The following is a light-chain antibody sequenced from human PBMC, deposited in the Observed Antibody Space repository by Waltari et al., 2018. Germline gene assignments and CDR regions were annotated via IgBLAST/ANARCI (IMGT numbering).Light chain of an antibody. J-gene: IGKJ2*01. CDR1: QSISSY. V-gene: IGKV1-39*01. CDR3: QQSYSTPYT. CDR2: AAS. Sequence: DIQMTQSPSSLSASVGDRVTITCRASQSISSYLNWYQQKPGKAPKLLIYAASSLQSGVPSRFCGSGSGTDFTLTISSLQPEDFATYYCQQSYSTPYTFGQGTKLEIK.